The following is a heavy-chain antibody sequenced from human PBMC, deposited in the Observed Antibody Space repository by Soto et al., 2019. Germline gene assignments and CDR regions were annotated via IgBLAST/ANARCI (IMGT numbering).Heavy chain of an antibody. CDR1: GFTFSSYG. J-gene: IGHJ6*02. CDR2: IWYDGSNK. D-gene: IGHD3-22*01. Sequence: QVQLVESGGGVVQPGRSLRLSCAASGFTFSSYGMHWVRQAPGKGLEWVAVIWYDGSNKYYADSVKGRFTISRDNSKNTLYMQMNRLRAEDTAVYYCARSGTYYYDSSGYYANYYYYYGMDVWGQGTTVTVSS. CDR3: ARSGTYYYDSSGYYANYYYYYGMDV. V-gene: IGHV3-33*01.